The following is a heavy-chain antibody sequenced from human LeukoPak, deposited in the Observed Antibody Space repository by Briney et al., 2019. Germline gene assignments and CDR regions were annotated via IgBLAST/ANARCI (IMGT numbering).Heavy chain of an antibody. J-gene: IGHJ6*04. Sequence: PGRSLRLSCAASGFTFSSYGMHWVRQAPGKGLEWVEVIWYDGSNKYYADSVKGRFTISRDNSKNTLYLQMNSLRAEDTAVYYCVGSGYDYIDYAGMDVWGKGTSLTVSS. V-gene: IGHV3-33*01. D-gene: IGHD5-12*01. CDR1: GFTFSSYG. CDR2: IWYDGSNK. CDR3: VGSGYDYIDYAGMDV.